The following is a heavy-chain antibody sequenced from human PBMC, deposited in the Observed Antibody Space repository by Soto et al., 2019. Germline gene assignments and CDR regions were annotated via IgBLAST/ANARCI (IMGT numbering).Heavy chain of an antibody. Sequence: GASVKVSCKASGYTFTSYGISWLRQSPGQGLEWMGWISAYNGNTNYAQKLQGRVTMTTDTSTSTAYMELRSLRSDDTAVYYCARDFPGTGTAAWDYWGQGTLVTVSS. J-gene: IGHJ4*02. CDR2: ISAYNGNT. V-gene: IGHV1-18*01. CDR1: GYTFTSYG. CDR3: ARDFPGTGTAAWDY. D-gene: IGHD1-1*01.